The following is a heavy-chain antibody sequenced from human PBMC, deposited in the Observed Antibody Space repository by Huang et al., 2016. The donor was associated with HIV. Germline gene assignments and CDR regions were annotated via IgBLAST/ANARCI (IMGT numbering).Heavy chain of an antibody. D-gene: IGHD3-3*01. CDR2: IHWNGESA. Sequence: EVILVESGGGVVRPGGSLRLSCAISGFTLDDYGMSWVRQAPGKGLEWVSGIHWNGESAIYADSVKGRFTVSKDNANNSLFLQMNSLRAEDTALYYCARGYNFWSGYYTDKYYMDVWGKGTTVVVSS. V-gene: IGHV3-20*04. CDR1: GFTLDDYG. CDR3: ARGYNFWSGYYTDKYYMDV. J-gene: IGHJ6*03.